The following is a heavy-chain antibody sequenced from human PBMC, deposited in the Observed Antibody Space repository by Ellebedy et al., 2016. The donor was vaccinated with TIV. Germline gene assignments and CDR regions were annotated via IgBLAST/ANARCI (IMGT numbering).Heavy chain of an antibody. CDR2: ISTYNDNR. D-gene: IGHD3-22*01. CDR3: ARGGQHYYDSTPYSFDY. J-gene: IGHJ4*02. V-gene: IGHV1-18*01. CDR1: GYTFTSYS. Sequence: ASVKVSXXASGYTFTSYSISWVRQAPGQGLEWMGWISTYNDNRNSAQKFQGRVTMTTDTSTRTAYMELRSLRSDDTAVYYCARGGQHYYDSTPYSFDYWGQGTLVTVSS.